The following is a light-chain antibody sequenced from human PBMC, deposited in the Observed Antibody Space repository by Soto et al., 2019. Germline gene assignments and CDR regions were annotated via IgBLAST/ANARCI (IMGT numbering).Light chain of an antibody. Sequence: EIVLTQSPGTLSLSPGEGATLSCRASQSISSTYLAWYQHKPGQAPRLLIYAASSRATGIPDRFSGSGSGTDFTLTISRLEPEDFAVYYCQQYGSSPPVTFGQGTRLKIK. CDR1: QSISSTY. V-gene: IGKV3-20*01. J-gene: IGKJ5*01. CDR2: AAS. CDR3: QQYGSSPPVT.